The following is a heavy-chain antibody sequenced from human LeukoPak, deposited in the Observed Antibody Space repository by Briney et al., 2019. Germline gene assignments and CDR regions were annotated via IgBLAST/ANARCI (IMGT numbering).Heavy chain of an antibody. D-gene: IGHD2-8*01. Sequence: GGSLRLSCAASGFTFSNSWMNWVRQAPGKGLEWLANIKGDGNQKNYMDSAKGRFVISRDNAKNLLYLQMNSLKAEDTAVYYCMTNCGGDCWGQGTLVTVSS. CDR2: IKGDGNQK. CDR3: MTNCGGDC. J-gene: IGHJ4*02. CDR1: GFTFSNSW. V-gene: IGHV3-7*01.